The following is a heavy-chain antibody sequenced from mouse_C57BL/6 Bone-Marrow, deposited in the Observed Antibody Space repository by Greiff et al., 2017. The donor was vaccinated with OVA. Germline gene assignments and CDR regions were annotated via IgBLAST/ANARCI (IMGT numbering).Heavy chain of an antibody. CDR1: GYTFTSYW. V-gene: IGHV1-55*01. CDR2: IYPGSGST. J-gene: IGHJ3*01. Sequence: QVQLKQPGAELVKPGASVKMSCKASGYTFTSYWITWVKQRPGQGLEWIGDIYPGSGSTNYNEKFKSKATLTVDTSSSPAYMQLSSLTSEDSAVYYCAKDYYGSSSFAYWGQGTLVTVSA. CDR3: AKDYYGSSSFAY. D-gene: IGHD1-1*01.